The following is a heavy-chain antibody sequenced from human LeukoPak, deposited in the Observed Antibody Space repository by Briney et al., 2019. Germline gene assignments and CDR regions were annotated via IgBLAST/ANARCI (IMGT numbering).Heavy chain of an antibody. CDR3: AKDLSGHWCIDY. J-gene: IGHJ4*02. CDR1: GFTFSSFG. D-gene: IGHD4/OR15-4a*01. Sequence: GGSLRLSCAASGFTFSSFGMHWARQAPGKGLEWVAVITYDGSKKYYADSVKGRFTISRDNSKNTLYLQMDSLRAEDTAVYFCAKDLSGHWCIDYWGQGTLVTVSS. CDR2: ITYDGSKK. V-gene: IGHV3-30-3*01.